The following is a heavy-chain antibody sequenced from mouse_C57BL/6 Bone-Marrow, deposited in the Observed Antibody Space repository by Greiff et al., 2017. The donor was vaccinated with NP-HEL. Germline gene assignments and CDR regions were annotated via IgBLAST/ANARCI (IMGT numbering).Heavy chain of an antibody. D-gene: IGHD1-1*01. Sequence: QVQLQQPGAELVKPGASVKMSCKASGYTFTSYWITWVKQRPGQGLEWIGDIYPGSGSTNYNEKFKSKATLTVDTSSSTAYMQLSSLTSEDSAVYYGARGDYGSRAWFAYWGQGTLVTVAA. J-gene: IGHJ3*01. CDR3: ARGDYGSRAWFAY. CDR1: GYTFTSYW. CDR2: IYPGSGST. V-gene: IGHV1-55*01.